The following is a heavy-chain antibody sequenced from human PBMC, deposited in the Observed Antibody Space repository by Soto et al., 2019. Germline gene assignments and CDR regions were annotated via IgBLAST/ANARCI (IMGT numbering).Heavy chain of an antibody. V-gene: IGHV3-13*01. D-gene: IGHD2-21*02. CDR2: IGTAGAT. CDR3: ARASYCGGDCYYYYFDY. Sequence: EVQLVESGGGLVQPGGSLRLSCAASGFTFSSYDMHWVRQATGKGLEGVSAIGTAGATYYPGSVKGRFTISRENAKNSLYIQMNSLRAEDTSVYYCARASYCGGDCYYYYFDYWGQGTLVTVSS. CDR1: GFTFSSYD. J-gene: IGHJ4*02.